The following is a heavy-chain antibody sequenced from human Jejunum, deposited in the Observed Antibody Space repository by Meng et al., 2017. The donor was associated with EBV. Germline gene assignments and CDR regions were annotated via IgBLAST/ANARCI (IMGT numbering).Heavy chain of an antibody. Sequence: GAEVKKAGASGKVACKAYAYTFGGYYMHWVRQAPGQGLEWMGRINANSGGANYAQKFQGRVTMTRDTSISTAYMELSRLRSDDTAVYYCAREGLVGDLRYFDLWGRGTLVTVSS. CDR2: INANSGGA. CDR3: AREGLVGDLRYFDL. D-gene: IGHD3-16*01. J-gene: IGHJ2*01. V-gene: IGHV1-2*06. CDR1: AYTFGGYY.